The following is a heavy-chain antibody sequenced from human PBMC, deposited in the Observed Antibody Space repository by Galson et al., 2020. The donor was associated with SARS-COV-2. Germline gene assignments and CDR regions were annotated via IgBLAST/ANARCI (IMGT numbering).Heavy chain of an antibody. Sequence: TGGSLRLSCAASGFTFSRYAMHWVRQAPGKGLEWVAVISYDGSNKYYADSVKGRFTISRDNSKNTLYLQMNSLRAEDTAVYYGARGTDDFWSGYLGMDVWGQGTTVTVSS. CDR2: ISYDGSNK. D-gene: IGHD3-3*01. J-gene: IGHJ6*02. CDR3: ARGTDDFWSGYLGMDV. V-gene: IGHV3-30-3*01. CDR1: GFTFSRYA.